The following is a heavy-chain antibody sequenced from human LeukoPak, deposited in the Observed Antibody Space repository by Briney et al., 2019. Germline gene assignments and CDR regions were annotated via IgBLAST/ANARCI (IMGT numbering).Heavy chain of an antibody. CDR2: TYYRSKWYN. V-gene: IGHV6-1*01. CDR1: GDSVSSNSAA. CDR3: ARGRRYPKDYFDY. D-gene: IGHD1-14*01. Sequence: SQTLSLTCAISGDSVSSNSAAWNWIRQSPSRGLEWLGRTYYRSKWYNDYAVSVKSRITINPDTSKNQFSLKLSSVTAADTAVYYCARGRRYPKDYFDYWGQGTLVTVSS. J-gene: IGHJ4*02.